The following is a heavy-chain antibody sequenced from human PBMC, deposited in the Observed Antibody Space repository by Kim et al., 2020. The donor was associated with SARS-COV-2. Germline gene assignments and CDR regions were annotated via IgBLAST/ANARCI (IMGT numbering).Heavy chain of an antibody. V-gene: IGHV4-61*07. D-gene: IGHD6-13*01. Sequence: SNPPLKSRVTISVDTSKNQFSLKLSSVTAADTAVYYCASQAYSSSWCFDYWGQGTLVTVSS. CDR3: ASQAYSSSWCFDY. J-gene: IGHJ4*02.